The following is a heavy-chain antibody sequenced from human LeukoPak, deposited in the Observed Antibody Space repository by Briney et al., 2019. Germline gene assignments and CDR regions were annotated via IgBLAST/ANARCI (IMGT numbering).Heavy chain of an antibody. CDR1: GGSISSYY. Sequence: PSETLSLTCTVSGGSISSYYWSWIRQPPGKGLEWIGYIYYSGSTNYNPSLKSRVTISVDTSKNQFSLKLSSVTAADTAVYYCARRPYGSGSYYYFDYWGQGTLVTVSS. D-gene: IGHD3-10*01. CDR3: ARRPYGSGSYYYFDY. CDR2: IYYSGST. V-gene: IGHV4-59*12. J-gene: IGHJ4*02.